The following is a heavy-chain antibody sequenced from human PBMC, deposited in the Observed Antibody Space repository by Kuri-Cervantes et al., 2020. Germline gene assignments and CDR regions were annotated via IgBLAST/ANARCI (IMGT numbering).Heavy chain of an antibody. CDR3: ARHGVVMTYGGLDY. Sequence: SETLSLTCAVYGGSFSGYYWSWIRQPPGKGLEWIGYIYYSGSITYNPSLKSRVTISVDTSKNQFSLKVNSVTAADTAVYYCARHGVVMTYGGLDYWGQGTLVTVSS. CDR1: GGSFSGYY. V-gene: IGHV4-59*08. J-gene: IGHJ4*02. D-gene: IGHD3-16*01. CDR2: IYYSGSI.